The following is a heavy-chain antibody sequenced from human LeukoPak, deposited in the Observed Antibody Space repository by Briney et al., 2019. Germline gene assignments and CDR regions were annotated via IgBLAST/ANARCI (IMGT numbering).Heavy chain of an antibody. V-gene: IGHV4-59*01. Sequence: SETLSLTCTVSDGAIAGYSWSWIRQAPGKGLEWIGYIYYGGDTNYNPSLQSRVTVSVDTSKNQFSLKLSSVIAADTAVYYCARAVRDRGVILPWFDPWGQGTLVTVSS. CDR2: IYYGGDT. D-gene: IGHD3-10*01. J-gene: IGHJ5*02. CDR1: DGAIAGYS. CDR3: ARAVRDRGVILPWFDP.